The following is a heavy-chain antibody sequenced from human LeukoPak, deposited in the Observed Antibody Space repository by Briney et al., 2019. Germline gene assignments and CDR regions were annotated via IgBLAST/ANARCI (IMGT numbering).Heavy chain of an antibody. CDR1: GGSISSYY. Sequence: SETLSLTCTVSGGSISSYYWSWIRQPAGKGLEWIGRIYISGSTNYNPSLKSRVTMSVDTSKNQFSLSLSSVTASDTAVYYCARDRGTWNDDGFDYWGQGTLVTVSS. CDR2: IYISGST. D-gene: IGHD1-1*01. CDR3: ARDRGTWNDDGFDY. V-gene: IGHV4-4*07. J-gene: IGHJ4*02.